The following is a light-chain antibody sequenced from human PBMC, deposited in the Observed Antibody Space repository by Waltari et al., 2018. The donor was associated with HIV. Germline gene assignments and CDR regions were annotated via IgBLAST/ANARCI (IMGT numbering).Light chain of an antibody. V-gene: IGLV1-47*01. J-gene: IGLJ3*02. CDR1: SSNIGSNY. CDR3: AAWDDGLSGPV. CDR2: RTN. Sequence: QSVLTQPPSASGTPGQRVTISCSGSSSNIGSNYVYWYQQLPGPAPKLLIYRTNQRPSGVPDRFSGSKSGTSASLAITGLRSEDEADYYCAAWDDGLSGPVFGGGTKLTVL.